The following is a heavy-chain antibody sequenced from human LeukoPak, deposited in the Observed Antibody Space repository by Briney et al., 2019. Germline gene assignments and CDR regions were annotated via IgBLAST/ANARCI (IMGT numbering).Heavy chain of an antibody. CDR2: TNHSGST. CDR3: ARGYCSGGSCYYAFDI. J-gene: IGHJ3*02. Sequence: SETLSLTCAVYGGSFSGYYWSWIRQPPGKGLEWIGETNHSGSTNYNPSLKSRVTISVDTSKNQFSLKLSSVTAADTAVYYCARGYCSGGSCYYAFDIWGQGTMVTVSS. V-gene: IGHV4-34*01. CDR1: GGSFSGYY. D-gene: IGHD2-15*01.